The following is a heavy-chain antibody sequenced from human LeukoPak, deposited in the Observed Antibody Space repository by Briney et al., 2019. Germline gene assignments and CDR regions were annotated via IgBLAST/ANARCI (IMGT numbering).Heavy chain of an antibody. D-gene: IGHD6-19*01. CDR3: ERMKWLVPPYALDF. Sequence: KPPQTLSLTCAISGDSVSSISAAWIWIRQSPSRGLEWLGRIFYTSDWYHDYAVSLKSRISITADPSQNQFSLHLTSVTPDDTAVYYCERMKWLVPPYALDFWGQGTMVAVSS. CDR2: IFYTSDWYH. CDR1: GDSVSSISAA. J-gene: IGHJ3*01. V-gene: IGHV6-1*01.